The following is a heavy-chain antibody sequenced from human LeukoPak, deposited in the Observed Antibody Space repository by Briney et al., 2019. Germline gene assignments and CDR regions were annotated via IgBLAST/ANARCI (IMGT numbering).Heavy chain of an antibody. V-gene: IGHV3-74*01. J-gene: IGHJ4*02. D-gene: IGHD2/OR15-2a*01. CDR1: GFSFRTYW. Sequence: SGGSLSLPCASAGFSFRTYWMQWVRQVPGRGPVWVSRINSDGTGTYADSVKGRFTVSRDNANNTLYLQMNSLTADDTAVYYCAKDAGTCDSSTCWKPIGNWGQGTQVTVSS. CDR3: AKDAGTCDSSTCWKPIGN. CDR2: INSDGTGT.